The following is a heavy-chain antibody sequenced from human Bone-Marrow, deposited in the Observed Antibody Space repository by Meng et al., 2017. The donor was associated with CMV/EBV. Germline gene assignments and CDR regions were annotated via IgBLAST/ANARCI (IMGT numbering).Heavy chain of an antibody. CDR3: VRVTPPQAPL. CDR1: GFTFSNYW. Sequence: GGSLRLSCAASGFTFSNYWMHWVRQAPGKVLVWVSHINTDGSDTNYADSVKGRFTVSRDNAKDTLYLQMNSLRPEDSAVYYCVRVTPPQAPLWGQGTLVTVSS. V-gene: IGHV3-74*01. J-gene: IGHJ4*02. CDR2: INTDGSDT.